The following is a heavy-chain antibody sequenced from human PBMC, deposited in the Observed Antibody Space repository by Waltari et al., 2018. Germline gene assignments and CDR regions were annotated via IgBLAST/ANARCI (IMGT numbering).Heavy chain of an antibody. CDR2: IYYSGST. J-gene: IGHJ3*02. V-gene: IGHV4-39*07. Sequence: QLQLQESGPGLVKPSETLSLTCTVSGGSISSSSYYWGWIRQPPGTGLEWIGSIYYSGSTYYNPSLKSRVTIPVDTSKNQFSLRLSSVTAADTAVYYCARDAQLRDFWSGYTPLTAFDIWGQGTMVTVSS. D-gene: IGHD3-3*01. CDR3: ARDAQLRDFWSGYTPLTAFDI. CDR1: GGSISSSSYY.